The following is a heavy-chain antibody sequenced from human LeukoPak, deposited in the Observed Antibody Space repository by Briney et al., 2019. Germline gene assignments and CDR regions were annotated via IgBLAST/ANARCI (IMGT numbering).Heavy chain of an antibody. J-gene: IGHJ4*02. V-gene: IGHV4-61*02. CDR3: ARVTTGGDVDY. D-gene: IGHD2-8*02. Sequence: SETLSLTCTVSGGSISSGSYYWSWIRQPAGKGLEWIGRIYTSGSTNYNPSLKSQVTISVDTSKNQFSLKLSSVTAADTAVYYCARVTTGGDVDYWGQGTLVTVSS. CDR1: GGSISSGSYY. CDR2: IYTSGST.